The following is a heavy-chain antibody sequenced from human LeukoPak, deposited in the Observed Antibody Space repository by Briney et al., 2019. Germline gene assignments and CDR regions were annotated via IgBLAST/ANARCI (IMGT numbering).Heavy chain of an antibody. J-gene: IGHJ4*02. V-gene: IGHV3-23*01. Sequence: PGGSLRLSCAASGFTFSSYAMSWVRQAPGKGLEWVSAISGSGGSTYYADSVKGRFTISRDNAKNSLYLQMNSLRAEDTAVYYCARVGRNIGYGSLNPLDYWGQGTLVTVSS. CDR1: GFTFSSYA. CDR3: ARVGRNIGYGSLNPLDY. CDR2: ISGSGGST. D-gene: IGHD3-10*01.